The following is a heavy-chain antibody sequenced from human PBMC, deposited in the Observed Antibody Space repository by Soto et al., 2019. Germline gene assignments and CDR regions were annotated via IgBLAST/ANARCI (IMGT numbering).Heavy chain of an antibody. J-gene: IGHJ4*02. CDR2: IKKDGREK. Sequence: EVQLMASGGGLVQPGGYLSVSCAASGFEFSAYWMNCVRQAPGKGLEWVATIKKDGREKYYGDAVRGRFSVFRDNPQSEVVLQLSSLQGEDTAVYYFARVLYNSGDSPKFFDYWGQRTLGSVSS. D-gene: IGHD5-12*01. V-gene: IGHV3-7*01. CDR1: GFEFSAYW. CDR3: ARVLYNSGDSPKFFDY.